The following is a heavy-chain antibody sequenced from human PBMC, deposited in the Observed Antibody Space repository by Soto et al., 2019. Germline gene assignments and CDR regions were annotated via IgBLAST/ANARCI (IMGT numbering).Heavy chain of an antibody. D-gene: IGHD2-2*01. CDR2: IRGKAYGGTT. J-gene: IGHJ4*02. Sequence: TGGSLRLSCTTSGFTFGDHDMSWLRQAPGKGLEWLGFIRGKAYGGTTEYAASVKGRFAMSRDDSQGIAYLQMNSLKTEDTAVYYCVRVGCTSTSCYYLFDFWGQGSLVTVSS. V-gene: IGHV3-49*03. CDR1: GFTFGDHD. CDR3: VRVGCTSTSCYYLFDF.